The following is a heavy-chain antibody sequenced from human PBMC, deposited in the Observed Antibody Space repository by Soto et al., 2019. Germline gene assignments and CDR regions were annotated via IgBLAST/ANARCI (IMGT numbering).Heavy chain of an antibody. CDR3: AECFFYGVLEPLGY. CDR2: ISWNSGII. J-gene: IGHJ4*02. D-gene: IGHD2-8*01. CDR1: GFTFDDYA. V-gene: IGHV3-9*01. Sequence: GGSLRLSCAASGFTFDDYAMHWVRQAPGKGLERVSGISWNSGIIDYADSVKGRFTISRDNARNSLYLQMNSLRGEDTALYYCAECFFYGVLEPLGYWRQGTLVTGS.